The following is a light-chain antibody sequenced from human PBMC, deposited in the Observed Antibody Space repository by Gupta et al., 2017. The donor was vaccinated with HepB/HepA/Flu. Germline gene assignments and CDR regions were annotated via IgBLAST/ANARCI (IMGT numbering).Light chain of an antibody. J-gene: IGKJ1*01. Sequence: DIVMTQSPESLAVSLGERATINCKSSQSVLYSSSIKHCLAWYQQKPGQPPKLLIYWASTRDSGVPDRFSGSGSGTDFTLTISSLQAEDAAVYYCQQYDNTPQTFGQGTKVEIK. CDR2: WAS. V-gene: IGKV4-1*01. CDR3: QQYDNTPQT. CDR1: QSVLYSSSIKHC.